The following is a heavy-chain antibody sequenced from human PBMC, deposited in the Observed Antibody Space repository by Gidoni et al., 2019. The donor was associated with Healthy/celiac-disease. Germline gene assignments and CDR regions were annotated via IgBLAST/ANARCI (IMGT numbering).Heavy chain of an antibody. CDR2: IKQDGSEK. CDR3: ATNEEDSSGFDY. CDR1: VSTCSRYW. Sequence: EVQLVESGGGLVQPGGSLRLSWAASVSTCSRYWMRWVRQAPGKGLEWVANIKQDGSEKYYVDSVKGRFTISRDNAKNSLYLQMNSLRAEDTAVYYCATNEEDSSGFDYWGQGTLVTVSS. V-gene: IGHV3-7*01. J-gene: IGHJ4*02. D-gene: IGHD3-22*01.